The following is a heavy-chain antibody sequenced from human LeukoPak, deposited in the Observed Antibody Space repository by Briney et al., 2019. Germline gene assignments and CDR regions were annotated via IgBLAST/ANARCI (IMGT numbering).Heavy chain of an antibody. CDR3: ARGHGMYQLLYRAFDI. CDR1: GYTFTSYD. V-gene: IGHV1-8*03. CDR2: MNPNSGNT. Sequence: ASVKVSCKASGYTFTSYDINWVRQATGQGLEWMGWMNPNSGNTGYAQKFQGRVTITRNTSISTAYMELSSLRSEDTAVYYCARGHGMYQLLYRAFDIWGQGTMVTDSS. D-gene: IGHD2-2*02. J-gene: IGHJ3*02.